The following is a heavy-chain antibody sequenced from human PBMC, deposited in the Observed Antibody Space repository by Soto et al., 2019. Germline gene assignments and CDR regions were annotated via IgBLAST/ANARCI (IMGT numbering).Heavy chain of an antibody. J-gene: IGHJ4*02. CDR2: INGDGSSI. D-gene: IGHD2-2*01. CDR3: TRRGCSTTGCYFN. Sequence: EVRLVESGGDLVQPGGSLRLSCAASGFPFSSYWMHWVRQAPGKGLVWVSRINGDGSSITYADFVKGRFTISRDNAKNKLFLQMNSLRAEDAAVYYCTRRGCSTTGCYFNWGRGTLVTVSS. V-gene: IGHV3-74*03. CDR1: GFPFSSYW.